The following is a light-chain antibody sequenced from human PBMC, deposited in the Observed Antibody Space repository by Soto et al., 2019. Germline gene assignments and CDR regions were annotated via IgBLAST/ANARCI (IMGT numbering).Light chain of an antibody. CDR1: QTISRF. V-gene: IGKV1-5*03. Sequence: DIQMTQSPSTLSASVGDRVIITCRASQTISRFLAWYQQKPGKAPKLLIYKASNLESGGPSRFSGRGSGTEFTFAISGLQPDDFATYYCQQYKTYSQTFGQGTKVDIK. CDR3: QQYKTYSQT. CDR2: KAS. J-gene: IGKJ1*01.